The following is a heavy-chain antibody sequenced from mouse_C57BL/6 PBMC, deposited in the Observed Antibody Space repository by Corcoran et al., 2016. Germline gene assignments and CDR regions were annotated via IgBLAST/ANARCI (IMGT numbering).Heavy chain of an antibody. V-gene: IGHV9-3*01. CDR3: ARATVVATRYFDV. J-gene: IGHJ1*03. CDR2: INTYSGVP. Sequence: QIQLVQSGPELKKPGETVKISCKASGYTFTTYGMSWVKQAPGKGLKWMGWINTYSGVPTYADDFKGRFAFSLETSASTAYLQINNLKNEDTATYFCARATVVATRYFDVWGTGTTVTVSS. CDR1: GYTFTTYG. D-gene: IGHD1-1*01.